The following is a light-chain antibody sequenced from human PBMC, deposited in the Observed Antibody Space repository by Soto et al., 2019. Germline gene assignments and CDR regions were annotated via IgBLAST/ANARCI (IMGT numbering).Light chain of an antibody. CDR3: QTWGSGSVV. CDR1: SGHTTYA. CDR2: LNSDGSH. J-gene: IGLJ3*02. V-gene: IGLV4-69*01. Sequence: QLVLTQSPSTSASLGASVKLTCTLSSGHTTYAIAWHQQQPEKGPRYLMKLNSDGSHSKGDGVPGRFSGSSSGAERYLTISGLQSEDEADYYCQTWGSGSVVFGGGTKLTVL.